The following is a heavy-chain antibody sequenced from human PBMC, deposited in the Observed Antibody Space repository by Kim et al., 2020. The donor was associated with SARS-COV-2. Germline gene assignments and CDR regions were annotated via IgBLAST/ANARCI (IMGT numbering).Heavy chain of an antibody. CDR2: DGGSR. Sequence: DGGSRYDAASGKGRFTTSRDNANNMVYLQMNSLRVDDTAIYYCTSIFEYWGQGALVTVSS. CDR3: TSIFEY. D-gene: IGHD3-3*02. V-gene: IGHV3-74*01. J-gene: IGHJ4*02.